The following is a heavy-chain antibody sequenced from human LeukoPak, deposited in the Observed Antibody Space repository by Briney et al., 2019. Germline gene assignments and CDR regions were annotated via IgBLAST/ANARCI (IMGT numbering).Heavy chain of an antibody. V-gene: IGHV3-7*01. J-gene: IGHJ6*02. CDR3: AKASPDIVVAPAAILPPSHSYYGMDA. Sequence: GGSLRLSCAASGFTFSSYWMSWVRQAPGKGLEWVANIKQDGSEKYYVDSVKGRFTISRDNAKNSLYLQMNSLRAEDTAVYYCAKASPDIVVAPAAILPPSHSYYGMDARGQGTPVTVSS. CDR2: IKQDGSEK. CDR1: GFTFSSYW. D-gene: IGHD2-2*01.